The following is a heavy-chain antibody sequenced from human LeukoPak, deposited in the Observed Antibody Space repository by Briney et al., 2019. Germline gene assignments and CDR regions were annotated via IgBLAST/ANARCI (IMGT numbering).Heavy chain of an antibody. V-gene: IGHV1-69*04. CDR2: IIPILGIA. CDR3: TRETSSRYFDY. Sequence: SVKVSCKASGGTFSSYAISWVRQAPGQGLEWMGRIIPILGIANYAQKFQGRVTITADKSTSTAYMELSSLRSEDTAVYYCTRETSSRYFDYWGQGTLVTVSS. J-gene: IGHJ4*02. CDR1: GGTFSSYA.